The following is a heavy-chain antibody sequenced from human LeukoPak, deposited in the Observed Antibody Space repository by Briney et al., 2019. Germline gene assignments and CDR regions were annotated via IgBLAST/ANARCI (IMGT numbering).Heavy chain of an antibody. Sequence: GGSLRLSCAASGFTFSSYAMHWVRQAPGKGLEWVAVISYDGSNKYYADSVKGRFTISRDNSKNTLYLQMNSLRAEDTAVYYCARDLEVEWLGFDYWGQGTLVTVSS. CDR2: ISYDGSNK. V-gene: IGHV3-30-3*01. CDR3: ARDLEVEWLGFDY. CDR1: GFTFSSYA. D-gene: IGHD6-19*01. J-gene: IGHJ4*02.